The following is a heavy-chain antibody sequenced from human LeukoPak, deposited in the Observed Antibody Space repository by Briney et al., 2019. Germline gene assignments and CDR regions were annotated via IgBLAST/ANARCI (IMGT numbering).Heavy chain of an antibody. V-gene: IGHV3-23*01. J-gene: IGHJ5*02. Sequence: GGSLRPSCVASGFTFSSYAMSWIRQAPGKGLEWVSAISSGGGNTDYADSVKGRFIISRDNSKNTVFLQMNSLRAEDTGVYYCANRISGSSSWGQGTLVTVSS. D-gene: IGHD1-26*01. CDR1: GFTFSSYA. CDR2: ISSGGGNT. CDR3: ANRISGSSS.